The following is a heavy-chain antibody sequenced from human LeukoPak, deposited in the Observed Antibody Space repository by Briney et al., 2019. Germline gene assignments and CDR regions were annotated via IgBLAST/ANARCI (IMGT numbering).Heavy chain of an antibody. CDR1: GGSISSYY. D-gene: IGHD5-12*01. Sequence: SETLSLTCTVSGGSISSYYWSWIRQPPGKGLEWIGYIYYSGSTNYNPSLKSRVTISVDASKNQFSLKLSSVTAADTAVYYCARGGYYFDYWGQGTLVTVSS. CDR3: ARGGYYFDY. V-gene: IGHV4-59*01. CDR2: IYYSGST. J-gene: IGHJ4*02.